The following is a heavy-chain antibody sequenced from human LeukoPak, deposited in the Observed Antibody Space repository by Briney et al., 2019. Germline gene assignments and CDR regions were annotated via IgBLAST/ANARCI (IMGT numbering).Heavy chain of an antibody. CDR3: ARAKSKGGYCSGGSCYSGAFDI. CDR1: GGSISSGGYS. J-gene: IGHJ3*02. CDR2: IYHSGST. V-gene: IGHV4-30-2*01. D-gene: IGHD2-15*01. Sequence: PSQTLSLTCAVSGGSISSGGYSWSWIRQPPGKGLEWIGYIYHSGSTYYNPSLKSRVTISVDRSKNQFSLKLSSVTAADTAVYYCARAKSKGGYCSGGSCYSGAFDIWGQGTMVTVSS.